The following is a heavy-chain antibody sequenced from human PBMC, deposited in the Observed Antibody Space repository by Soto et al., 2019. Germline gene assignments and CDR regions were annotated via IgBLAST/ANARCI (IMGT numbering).Heavy chain of an antibody. CDR3: ARKDIANGMDV. CDR1: GFTFSSYG. D-gene: IGHD2-15*01. CDR2: IWYDGSNK. Sequence: QVQLVESGGGVVQPGRSLRLSCAASGFTFSSYGMHWVRQAPGKGLEWVAVIWYDGSNKYYADSVKGRFTISRDNSKNTLYLQMNSLRAEDTAVYYCARKDIANGMDVWGQGTTVTVSS. V-gene: IGHV3-33*01. J-gene: IGHJ6*02.